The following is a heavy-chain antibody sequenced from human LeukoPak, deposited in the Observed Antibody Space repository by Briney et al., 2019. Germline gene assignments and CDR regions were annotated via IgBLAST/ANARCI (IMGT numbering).Heavy chain of an antibody. Sequence: PSETLSLTCTVSGGSISSSSYYWSWIRQPPGKGLEWIGYIYYSGSTNYNPSLKSRVTISVDTSKNQFSLKLSSVTAADTAVYYCARDSMGMITFGGVIVRDYYGMDVWGQGTTVTVSS. CDR3: ARDSMGMITFGGVIVRDYYGMDV. J-gene: IGHJ6*02. CDR1: GGSISSSSYY. V-gene: IGHV4-61*01. CDR2: IYYSGST. D-gene: IGHD3-16*02.